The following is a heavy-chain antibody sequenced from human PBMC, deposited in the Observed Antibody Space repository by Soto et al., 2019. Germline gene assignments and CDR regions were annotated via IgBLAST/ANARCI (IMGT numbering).Heavy chain of an antibody. CDR2: IYYSGST. D-gene: IGHD3-3*01. J-gene: IGHJ5*02. Sequence: SETLSLTCTVSGGSISSYYWSWIRQPPGKGLEWIGYIYYSGSTNYNPSLKSRVTISVDTSKNQFSLKLSSVTAADTAVYYCARGQAYYDFWSGYDNWFDPWGQGTLVTVYS. V-gene: IGHV4-59*01. CDR3: ARGQAYYDFWSGYDNWFDP. CDR1: GGSISSYY.